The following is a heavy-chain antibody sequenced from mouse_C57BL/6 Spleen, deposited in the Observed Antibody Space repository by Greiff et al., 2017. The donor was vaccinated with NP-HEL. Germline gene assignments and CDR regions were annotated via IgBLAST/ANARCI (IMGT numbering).Heavy chain of an antibody. J-gene: IGHJ3*01. CDR3: ARVRPDSNYLTWFAY. V-gene: IGHV14-3*01. CDR1: GFNIKNTY. D-gene: IGHD2-5*01. CDR2: IDPANGNT. Sequence: VQLKQSVAELVRPGASVKLSCTASGFNIKNTYMHWVKQRPEQGLEWIGRIDPANGNTKYAPKFQGKATITADTSSNTAYLQLSSLTSEDTAIYYCARVRPDSNYLTWFAYWGQGTLVTVSA.